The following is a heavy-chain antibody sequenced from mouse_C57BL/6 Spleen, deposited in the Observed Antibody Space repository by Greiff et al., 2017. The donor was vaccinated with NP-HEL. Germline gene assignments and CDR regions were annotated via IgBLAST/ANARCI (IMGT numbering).Heavy chain of an antibody. CDR2: ISSGSSTI. CDR3: ARRRSYYAMDY. V-gene: IGHV5-17*01. CDR1: GFTFSDYG. Sequence: EVHLVESGGGLVKPGGSLKLSCAASGFTFSDYGMHWVRQAPEKGLEWVAYISSGSSTIYYADTVKGRFTISRDNAKNTLFLQMTSLRSEDTAMYYCARRRSYYAMDYWGQGTSVTVSS. J-gene: IGHJ4*01.